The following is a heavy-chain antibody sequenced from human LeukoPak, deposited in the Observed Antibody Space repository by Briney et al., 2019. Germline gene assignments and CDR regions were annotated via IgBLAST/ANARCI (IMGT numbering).Heavy chain of an antibody. CDR1: GGSFSGYY. CDR2: INHSGST. CDR3: AVHYCSSGSCQNWFDP. D-gene: IGHD2-15*01. J-gene: IGHJ5*02. Sequence: SETLSLTSAVHGGSFSGYYWSWIRQPPGKGLEWIGEINHSGSTNYNPALKSRVTISVDTSKNQFSLMLSSVTAADTAVYYCAVHYCSSGSCQNWFDPWGQGTLVTVSS. V-gene: IGHV4-34*01.